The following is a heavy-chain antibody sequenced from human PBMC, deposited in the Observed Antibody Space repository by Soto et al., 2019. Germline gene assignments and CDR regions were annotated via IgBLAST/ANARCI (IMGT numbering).Heavy chain of an antibody. D-gene: IGHD2-15*01. CDR1: GFTVSSSY. CDR3: ARAGQYCTTGTCYPASMGV. CDR2: FYSGGKT. J-gene: IGHJ6*04. V-gene: IGHV3-53*04. Sequence: EVQLVESGGGLVQPGGSLRLSCSASGFTVSSSYINWVRQAPGKGLEWVSTFYSGGKTYYEDSVKGRFTISRHSSENTLYLQMNSLRSEDMAVYYCARAGQYCTTGTCYPASMGVWGEGTTVTVSS.